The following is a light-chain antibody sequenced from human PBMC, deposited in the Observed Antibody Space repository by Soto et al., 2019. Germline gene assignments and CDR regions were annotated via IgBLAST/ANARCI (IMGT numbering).Light chain of an antibody. CDR1: QSISQS. CDR2: DAS. CDR3: QQYGGSPRT. Sequence: IGLTQSPVPLSLSPGERATLSCRASQSISQSLAWYQQRPGQSPRLLIYDASRRATGIPDRFTGSGFGTDFTLTISRLAPEDLAVYYCQQYGGSPRTFGQGTKVDIK. V-gene: IGKV3-20*01. J-gene: IGKJ1*01.